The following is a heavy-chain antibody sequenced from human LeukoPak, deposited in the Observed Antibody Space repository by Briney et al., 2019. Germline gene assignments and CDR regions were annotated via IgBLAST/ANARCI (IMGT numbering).Heavy chain of an antibody. Sequence: PGGSLRLSCNASGVSFSYYNFNWVRQAPGKGLEWVSSISSSGIDMYYADSLKGRFTISRDNAKNSLYLHMSSLRVEDTAVYYCARTRSHDDAFDLWGQGTMVTVSS. CDR2: ISSSGIDM. J-gene: IGHJ3*01. CDR1: GVSFSYYN. CDR3: ARTRSHDDAFDL. V-gene: IGHV3-21*01. D-gene: IGHD3-16*01.